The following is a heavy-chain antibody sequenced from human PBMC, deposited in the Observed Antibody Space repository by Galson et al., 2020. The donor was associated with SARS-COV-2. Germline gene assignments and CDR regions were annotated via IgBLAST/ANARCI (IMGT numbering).Heavy chain of an antibody. D-gene: IGHD6-19*01. J-gene: IGHJ4*02. CDR1: GYTFTSYY. CDR3: ARNEGSGLDY. V-gene: IGHV1-46*03. CDR2: INPSGGST. Sequence: ASVKVSCKASGYTFTSYYVHWVRQAPGQGLEWKGMINPSGGSTSYAQKFQGRVTMTRDTSTSTVYMELSSLRSEDTAVYYCARNEGSGLDYWGQGTLVTVSS.